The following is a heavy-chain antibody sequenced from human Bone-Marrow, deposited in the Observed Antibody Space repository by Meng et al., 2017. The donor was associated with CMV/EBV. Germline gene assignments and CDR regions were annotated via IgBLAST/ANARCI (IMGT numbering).Heavy chain of an antibody. CDR3: AREQWLAHYFDY. Sequence: GSLRLSCTVSGGSISSYYWSWIRQPPGKGLEWIGYIYYSGSTNYNPSLKSRVTISVDTSNRHFSLKLSSVTATDTAVYYCAREQWLAHYFDYWGQGALVTVSS. V-gene: IGHV4-59*01. CDR1: GGSISSYY. CDR2: IYYSGST. J-gene: IGHJ4*02. D-gene: IGHD6-19*01.